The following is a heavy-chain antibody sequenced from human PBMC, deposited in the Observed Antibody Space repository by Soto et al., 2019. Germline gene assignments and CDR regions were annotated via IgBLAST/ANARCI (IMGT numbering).Heavy chain of an antibody. J-gene: IGHJ4*02. D-gene: IGHD1-26*01. V-gene: IGHV1-2*04. CDR2: INPNSGGT. Sequence: ASVKVSCKASGYTFTGYYMHWVRQAPGQGLEWMGWINPNSGGTNYAQKFQGWVTMTRDTSISTAYMELSSLRSEDTAAYYCARARSGSYSWRYSFDYWGRGTLVTVSS. CDR3: ARARSGSYSWRYSFDY. CDR1: GYTFTGYY.